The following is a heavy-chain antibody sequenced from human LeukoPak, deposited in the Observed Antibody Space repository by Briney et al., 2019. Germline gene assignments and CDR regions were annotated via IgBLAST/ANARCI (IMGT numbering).Heavy chain of an antibody. CDR1: GFTVITND. D-gene: IGHD2-15*01. V-gene: IGHV3-53*01. Sequence: GGSLRLSCAASGFTVITNDMTWVCQAPGKGLEWVSGLYSDGNTKYADSVQGRVTISRDNSKNTLYLEMNSLRPDDTAVYHCARGVDPLAAHPLAYWGQGTLVTVSS. CDR3: ARGVDPLAAHPLAY. J-gene: IGHJ4*02. CDR2: LYSDGNT.